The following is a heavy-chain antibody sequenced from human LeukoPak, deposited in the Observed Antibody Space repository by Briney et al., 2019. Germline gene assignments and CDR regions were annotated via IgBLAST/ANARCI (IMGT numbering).Heavy chain of an antibody. CDR1: GFIFSNYW. V-gene: IGHV3-7*01. D-gene: IGHD4-17*01. CDR3: ATDTGHGYFES. CDR2: IRQEGNKK. Sequence: PGGSLRLSCAATGFIFSNYWMSWLRQALGKGMEWVANIRQEGNKKNYVDSVEGRFTIYRDNVQNSVYLQMTSLRAEDTAVYYCATDTGHGYFESWGQGTLVTVSS. J-gene: IGHJ4*02.